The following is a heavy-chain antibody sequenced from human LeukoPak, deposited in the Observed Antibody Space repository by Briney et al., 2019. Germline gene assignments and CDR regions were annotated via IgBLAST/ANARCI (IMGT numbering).Heavy chain of an antibody. J-gene: IGHJ4*02. CDR2: INPSGGST. CDR3: ARDFLSAGGNSYYFEY. D-gene: IGHD2/OR15-2a*01. V-gene: IGHV1-46*01. CDR1: GYTFTSYY. Sequence: ASVKVSCKASGYTFTSYYMHWVRQAPGQGLEWMGIINPSGGSTSYAQKFQGRVTMSVDTSKNQLSLKLSSVTAADTAIYYCARDFLSAGGNSYYFEYWGQGALVTVSS.